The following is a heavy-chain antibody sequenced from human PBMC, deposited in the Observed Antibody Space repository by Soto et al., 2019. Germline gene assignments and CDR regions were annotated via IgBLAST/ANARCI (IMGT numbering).Heavy chain of an antibody. D-gene: IGHD2-15*01. CDR3: ARGPGGPDGPGDY. CDR2: INAGNGNT. CDR1: GYTFTSYA. V-gene: IGHV1-3*01. J-gene: IGHJ4*02. Sequence: QVQLVQSGAEVKKPGASVKVSCKASGYTFTSYAMHWVRQAPGQRLEWMGWINAGNGNTKYSQKFQGRVTITRDTSASTAYMELSSLRSEDTAVYYCARGPGGPDGPGDYWGQETLVPVSS.